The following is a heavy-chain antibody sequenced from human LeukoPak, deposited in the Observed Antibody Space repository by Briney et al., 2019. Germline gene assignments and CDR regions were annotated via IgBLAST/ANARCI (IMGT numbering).Heavy chain of an antibody. CDR2: IRYDGSNK. Sequence: PGGSLRLSCAASGFTFSSYGMHWVRQAPGKGLEWVAFIRYDGSNKYYADSVKGRFTISRDNSKNTLYLQMNSLRVEDTAVYYCARDMYYYGSGSYRFDYWGQGTLVTVSS. D-gene: IGHD3-10*01. CDR3: ARDMYYYGSGSYRFDY. CDR1: GFTFSSYG. J-gene: IGHJ4*02. V-gene: IGHV3-30*02.